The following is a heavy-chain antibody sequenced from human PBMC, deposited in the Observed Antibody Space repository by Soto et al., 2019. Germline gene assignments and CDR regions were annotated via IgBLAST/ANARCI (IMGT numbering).Heavy chain of an antibody. CDR2: IYYSGST. J-gene: IGHJ5*02. Sequence: SETLSLTCTVSGGSISSSSYYWGWIRQPPGKGLEWIGSIYYSGSTYYNPSLKSRVTISVDTSKNQFSLKLSSVTAADTAVYYCARQAYYYDSSGYWNWFDPWGQGTLVTVSS. CDR3: ARQAYYYDSSGYWNWFDP. D-gene: IGHD3-22*01. CDR1: GGSISSSSYY. V-gene: IGHV4-39*01.